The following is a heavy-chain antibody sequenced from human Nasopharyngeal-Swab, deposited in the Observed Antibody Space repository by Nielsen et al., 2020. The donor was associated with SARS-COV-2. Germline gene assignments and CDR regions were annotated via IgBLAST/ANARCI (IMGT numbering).Heavy chain of an antibody. D-gene: IGHD1-1*01. CDR1: GFTFSSYW. Sequence: ESLKISCAASGFTFSSYWMHWVRQSPGKGLEWIGKINHSGNTNYNPSLKSRVTMSVDTSKNQFSLKLNSVTAADTAVYYCARSALNWNDVRYWGQGTLVTVSS. V-gene: IGHV4-34*01. CDR2: INHSGNT. J-gene: IGHJ4*02. CDR3: ARSALNWNDVRY.